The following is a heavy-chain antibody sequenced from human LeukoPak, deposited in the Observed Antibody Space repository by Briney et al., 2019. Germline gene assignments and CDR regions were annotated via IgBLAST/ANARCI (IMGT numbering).Heavy chain of an antibody. D-gene: IGHD6-13*01. CDR1: GYSISSGYY. CDR2: IYPSGST. V-gene: IGHV4-38-2*02. CDR3: ARSYASSWYWNWFDP. J-gene: IGHJ5*02. Sequence: SETLSLTCSVSGYSISSGYYWHWIRQPPGKGLEWIGSIYPSGSTFYNPSLKSRVTISVDTSKNQFSLRLSSVTAADTAVYYCARSYASSWYWNWFDPWGQGTLVTVSS.